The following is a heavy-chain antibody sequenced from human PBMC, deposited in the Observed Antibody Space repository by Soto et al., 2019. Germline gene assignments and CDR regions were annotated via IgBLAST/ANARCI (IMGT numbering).Heavy chain of an antibody. V-gene: IGHV3-74*01. Sequence: EVQLVESGGGLVQPGGSLRLSCAASGFTFSSYWMHWVRQAPGKGLVWVSRINSDGSSTSYADSVKGRFTISRDNAKDTRYLHMNSLGAECTAVYYCARGHGSGWYGAFDIWGQGTMVTVSS. CDR2: INSDGSST. J-gene: IGHJ3*02. D-gene: IGHD6-19*01. CDR3: ARGHGSGWYGAFDI. CDR1: GFTFSSYW.